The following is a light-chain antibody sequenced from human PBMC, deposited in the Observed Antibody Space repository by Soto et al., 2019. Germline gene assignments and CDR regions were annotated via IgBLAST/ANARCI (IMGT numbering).Light chain of an antibody. J-gene: IGKJ2*01. CDR2: GAS. CDR1: QSVSNNY. V-gene: IGKV3-20*01. CDR3: QQYGSSPMYA. Sequence: EIVLTQSPGTLSLSPGERATLSCRASQSVSNNYLAWYQHKPGQAPRLLIYGASSRATGIPDRFSGSGSGTDFTLTISRLEPEDFAVYFCQQYGSSPMYAFAQGTKLEI.